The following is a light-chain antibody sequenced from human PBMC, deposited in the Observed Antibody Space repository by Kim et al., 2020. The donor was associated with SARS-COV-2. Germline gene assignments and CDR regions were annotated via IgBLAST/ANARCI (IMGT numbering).Light chain of an antibody. J-gene: IGKJ2*01. CDR3: QQYNSYSRR. CDR1: QSISSW. V-gene: IGKV1-5*03. CDR2: KAS. Sequence: AAVGDRVTITCRASQSISSWLAWYQQKPGKAPKLLIYKASSLESGVPSRFSGSGSRTEFTLAISSLQPDDFATYYCQQYNSYSRRFGQGTKLEI.